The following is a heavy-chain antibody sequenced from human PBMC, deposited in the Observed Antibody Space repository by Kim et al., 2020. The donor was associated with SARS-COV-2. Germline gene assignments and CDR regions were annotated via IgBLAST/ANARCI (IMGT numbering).Heavy chain of an antibody. Sequence: SETLSLTCAVYGGSFSGYYWSWIRQPPGKGLEWIGEINHSGSTNYNPSFKSRVTISVDTSKNQFSLKLSSVTAADTAVYYCARGEEYSSSPDAFDIWGQG. D-gene: IGHD6-13*01. J-gene: IGHJ3*02. CDR1: GGSFSGYY. CDR2: INHSGST. V-gene: IGHV4-34*01. CDR3: ARGEEYSSSPDAFDI.